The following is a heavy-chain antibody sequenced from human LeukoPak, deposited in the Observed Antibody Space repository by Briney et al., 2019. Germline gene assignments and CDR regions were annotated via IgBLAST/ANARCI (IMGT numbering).Heavy chain of an antibody. J-gene: IGHJ4*02. CDR2: IGTAGDT. CDR1: GFTFSSYD. CDR3: ARVGIQRNFDF. V-gene: IGHV3-13*04. Sequence: GGSLRLSCAASGFTFSSYDMHWVRQATGKGLEWVSAIGTAGDTYYPGSVKGRFTISRENAKNSLYLQMNSLRAGDTAVYYCARVGIQRNFDFWGQGTLVTVSP. D-gene: IGHD5-18*01.